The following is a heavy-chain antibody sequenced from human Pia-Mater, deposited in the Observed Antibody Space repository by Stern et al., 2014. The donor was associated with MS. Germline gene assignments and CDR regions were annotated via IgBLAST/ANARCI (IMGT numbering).Heavy chain of an antibody. CDR2: ISHSGSN. CDR3: VYGGFHSPFAY. V-gene: IGHV4-4*02. CDR1: GGSFSSSNW. J-gene: IGHJ4*02. D-gene: IGHD4-23*01. Sequence: VQLVQSGPGLVKPSGTLSLTCTVSGGSFSSSNWWSWLRPTPGKGQEWMGEISHSGSNSYTPSLKSRVTMSIDKSKRQFSLNLISVIAADTAVYYCVYGGFHSPFAYWGQGKLVTVSS.